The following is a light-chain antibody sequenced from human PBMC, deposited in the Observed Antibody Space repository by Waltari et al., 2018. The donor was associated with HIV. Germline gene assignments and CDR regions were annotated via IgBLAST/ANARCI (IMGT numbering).Light chain of an antibody. V-gene: IGLV3-19*01. CDR2: GKN. J-gene: IGLJ2*01. CDR3: NSRDSSGKHVV. Sequence: SSELTQDPAVSVALGQTVRITCQGDSLSSYYVRWYQQKPGQAHVLVIYGKNNRPPGIPDRFSGSSSGNTASLTITGAQAEDEADYYCNSRDSSGKHVVFGGGTKLTVL. CDR1: SLSSYY.